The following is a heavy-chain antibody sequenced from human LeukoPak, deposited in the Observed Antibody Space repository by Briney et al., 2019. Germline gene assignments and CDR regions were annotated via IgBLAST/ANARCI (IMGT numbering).Heavy chain of an antibody. D-gene: IGHD1-26*01. CDR1: GFTFSRYW. CDR3: ARGSLGDGSLLIDY. Sequence: GGSLRLSCAASGFTFSRYWMHWVRQAPGKGLVWVSLINSDGSDISYADSVKGRFTISRDNAKNTVYLQMNSLRAEDTAVYYCARGSLGDGSLLIDYWGQGTLVTVSS. CDR2: INSDGSDI. V-gene: IGHV3-74*01. J-gene: IGHJ4*02.